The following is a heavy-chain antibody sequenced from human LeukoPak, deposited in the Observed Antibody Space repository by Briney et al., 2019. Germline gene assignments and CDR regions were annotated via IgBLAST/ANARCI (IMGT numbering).Heavy chain of an antibody. V-gene: IGHV5-51*01. CDR3: ARRGEMATIPLDY. J-gene: IGHJ4*02. Sequence: RGESLKISCKGSGYSFPSYWIGWVRQIPGKGLEWMGTIYPADSDTRYNPSFEGQVTISADTSIGTASLQWSSLKASDTAMYYCARRGEMATIPLDYWGQGTLVTVSS. CDR1: GYSFPSYW. D-gene: IGHD5-24*01. CDR2: IYPADSDT.